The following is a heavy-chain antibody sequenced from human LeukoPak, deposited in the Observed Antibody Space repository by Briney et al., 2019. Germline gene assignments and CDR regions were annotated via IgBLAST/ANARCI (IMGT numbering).Heavy chain of an antibody. J-gene: IGHJ6*02. V-gene: IGHV1-58*02. CDR1: GFTFTSSA. D-gene: IGHD3-3*01. Sequence: ASVKVSCKASGFTFTSSAMQWVRQARGQRLEWIGWIVVGSGNTNYAQKFQERVTITRDMSTSTAYMELSSLGSEDTAVYYCAADRKGPEFYYDFWSGYLTPGYYYGMDVWGQGTTVTVSS. CDR3: AADRKGPEFYYDFWSGYLTPGYYYGMDV. CDR2: IVVGSGNT.